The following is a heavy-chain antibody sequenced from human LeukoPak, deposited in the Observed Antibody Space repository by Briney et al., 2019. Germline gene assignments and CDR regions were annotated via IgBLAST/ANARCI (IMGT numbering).Heavy chain of an antibody. D-gene: IGHD6-19*01. CDR1: GYTVTSYY. CDR2: INPSGDST. J-gene: IGHJ4*02. CDR3: ATHDLAGTSPFDY. V-gene: IGHV1-46*01. Sequence: ASVKVSCKTSGYTVTSYYIHWVRQAPGQGLEGMGIINPSGDSTTYPQKFQGRVTMTRDTSTSTVYMELSSLRFDDTAVYYCATHDLAGTSPFDYWGQGTLVTVSS.